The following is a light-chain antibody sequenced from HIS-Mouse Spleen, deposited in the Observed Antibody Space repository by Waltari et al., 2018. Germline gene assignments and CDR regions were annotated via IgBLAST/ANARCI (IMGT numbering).Light chain of an antibody. V-gene: IGLV2-23*01. CDR2: EGS. J-gene: IGLJ3*02. CDR1: SSDVGSYNL. CDR3: CSYAGSSTWV. Sequence: GQPITIPCTGTSSDVGSYNLVSWYPQHPGKAPKLMIYEGSKRPSGVSNRFSGSKSGNTASLTISGLQAEDEADYYCCSYAGSSTWVFGGGTKLTVL.